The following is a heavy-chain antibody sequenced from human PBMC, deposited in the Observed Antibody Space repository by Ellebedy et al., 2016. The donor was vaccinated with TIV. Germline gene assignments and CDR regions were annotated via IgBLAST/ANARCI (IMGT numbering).Heavy chain of an antibody. Sequence: ASVKVSCXASGYTFTSYYMHWVRQAPGQGLEWMGIINPSGGSTSYAQKFQGRVTMTRDTSTSTVYMELSSLRSEDTAVYYCARDRLSQVPAEDDYYYYGMDVWGQGTTVTVSS. CDR3: ARDRLSQVPAEDDYYYYGMDV. CDR1: GYTFTSYY. CDR2: INPSGGST. V-gene: IGHV1-46*01. J-gene: IGHJ6*02. D-gene: IGHD2-2*01.